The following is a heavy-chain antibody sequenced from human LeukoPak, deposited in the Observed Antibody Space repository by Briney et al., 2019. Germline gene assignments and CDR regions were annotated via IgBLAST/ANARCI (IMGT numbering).Heavy chain of an antibody. CDR3: ARESGVFWSGPAVTDAFDI. CDR2: IYYSGST. D-gene: IGHD3-3*01. V-gene: IGHV4-59*01. J-gene: IGHJ3*02. Sequence: SETLSLTCTVSGGSISSYYWSWIRQPPGKGLEWIGYIYYSGSTNYNPSLKSRVTISVDTSKNQLSLKLSSVTAADTAVYYCARESGVFWSGPAVTDAFDIWGQGTMVTVSS. CDR1: GGSISSYY.